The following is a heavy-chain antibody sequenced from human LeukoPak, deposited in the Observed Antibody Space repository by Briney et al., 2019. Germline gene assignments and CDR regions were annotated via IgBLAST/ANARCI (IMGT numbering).Heavy chain of an antibody. V-gene: IGHV3-21*01. D-gene: IGHD4-23*01. Sequence: GGSLRLSCAASGFTFSTYSMNWVRQAPGEGLEWVSSISSSSSYIHYADSVKGRFTISRDNAKNSLYLQMNSLRAEDTAVYYCARDELKVKSFDPWGQGTLVTVSS. CDR2: ISSSSSYI. J-gene: IGHJ5*02. CDR3: ARDELKVKSFDP. CDR1: GFTFSTYS.